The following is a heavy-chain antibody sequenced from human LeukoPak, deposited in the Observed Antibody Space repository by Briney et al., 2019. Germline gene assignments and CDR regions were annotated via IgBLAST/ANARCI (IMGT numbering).Heavy chain of an antibody. V-gene: IGHV3-23*01. CDR1: GFTFSSYA. D-gene: IGHD3-3*01. CDR3: AKSASIFGVVNLDY. J-gene: IGHJ4*02. CDR2: ISGSGGST. Sequence: GSLRLSCAASGFTFSSYAMSWVRPAPGKGLEWVSAISGSGGSTYYADSVKGRFTISRDNSKNTLYLQMNSLRAEDTAVYYCAKSASIFGVVNLDYWGQGTLVTVSS.